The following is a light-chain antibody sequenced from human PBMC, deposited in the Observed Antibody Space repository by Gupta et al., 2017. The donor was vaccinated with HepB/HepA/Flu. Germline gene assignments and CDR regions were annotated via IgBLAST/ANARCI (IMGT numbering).Light chain of an antibody. Sequence: QPVLTQPPSASGTPGQRVTISCSGSSSNIGNDNAYWYQQLPGTAPKLLIYDNQRPSGVPDRFSGSKSGTTASLAISGLRSEDEADYYCVGWDDSLSGYVFGAGTKVTVL. CDR1: SSNIGNDN. V-gene: IGLV1-47*01. CDR2: DN. J-gene: IGLJ1*01. CDR3: VGWDDSLSGYV.